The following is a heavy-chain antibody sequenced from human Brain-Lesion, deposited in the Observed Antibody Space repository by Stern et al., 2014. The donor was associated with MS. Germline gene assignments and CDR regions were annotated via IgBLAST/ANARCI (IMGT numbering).Heavy chain of an antibody. CDR1: GGSISSGGYY. CDR2: IFNSGST. CDR3: ARGRVVPGFQYYATDV. Sequence: VQLVESGPGLVKPSQTLSLSCTVSGGSISSGGYYWSWIRQPAGKGLEWIGRIFNSGSTSYNPSPKIRVTISIDPPKTQFSLRLNPMTAADTAVYYCARGRVVPGFQYYATDVWGQGTTVIVSS. V-gene: IGHV4-61*02. J-gene: IGHJ6*02. D-gene: IGHD2-2*01.